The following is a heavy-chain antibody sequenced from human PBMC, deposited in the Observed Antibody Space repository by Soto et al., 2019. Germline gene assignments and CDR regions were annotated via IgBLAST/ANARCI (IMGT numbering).Heavy chain of an antibody. CDR1: GFTFSSYA. Sequence: GGSLRLSCAASGFTFSSYAMHWVRQAPGKGLEYVSGISSNGGSTYYANSVKGRFTISRDSSKNTLYLQLGSLRAEDMAVYYCARDGNYGDPLFFFDYWGQGTLVTVSS. CDR3: ARDGNYGDPLFFFDY. D-gene: IGHD4-17*01. J-gene: IGHJ4*02. V-gene: IGHV3-64*01. CDR2: ISSNGGST.